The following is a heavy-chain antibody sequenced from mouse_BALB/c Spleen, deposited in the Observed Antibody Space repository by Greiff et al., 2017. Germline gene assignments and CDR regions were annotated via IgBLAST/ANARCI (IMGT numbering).Heavy chain of an antibody. CDR3: ARGDRFDY. D-gene: IGHD3-2*01. V-gene: IGHV5-9-3*01. CDR1: GFTFSSYA. CDR2: ISSGGSYT. J-gene: IGHJ2*01. Sequence: EVHLVESGGGLVKPGGSLKLSCAASGFTFSSYAMSWVRQTPEKRLEWVATISSGGSYTYYPDSVKGRFTISRDNAKNTLYLQMSSLRSEDTAMYYCARGDRFDYWGQGTTLTVSS.